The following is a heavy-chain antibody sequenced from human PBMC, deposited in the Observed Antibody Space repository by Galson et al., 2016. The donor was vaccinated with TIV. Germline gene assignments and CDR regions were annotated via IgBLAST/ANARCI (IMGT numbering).Heavy chain of an antibody. CDR3: AKMDSSGFDYVRRFDF. D-gene: IGHD3-22*01. CDR1: GFTFSSFA. Sequence: SLRLSCAASGFTFSSFAVSWVRQAPGKGLEWVSGISAGGGRTNYAASVKGRFTISRDNPKNTLYLQMRSLRAEDTAVYFCAKMDSSGFDYVRRFDFWGQGTLATVSS. CDR2: ISAGGGRT. J-gene: IGHJ4*02. V-gene: IGHV3-23*01.